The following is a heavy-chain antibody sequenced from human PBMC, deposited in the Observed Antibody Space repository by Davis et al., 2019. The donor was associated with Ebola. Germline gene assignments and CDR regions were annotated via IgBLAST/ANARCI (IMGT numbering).Heavy chain of an antibody. Sequence: SETLSLTCAVSGGSISSGGYSWSWIRQPPGKGLEWIGYIYHSGSTYYNPSLKSRVTISVDRSKNQFSLKLSSVTAADTAVYYCARARIAVAGQKGYYYYYYGMDVWDQGTTVTVSS. CDR2: IYHSGST. D-gene: IGHD6-19*01. J-gene: IGHJ6*02. CDR1: GGSISSGGYS. CDR3: ARARIAVAGQKGYYYYYYGMDV. V-gene: IGHV4-30-2*01.